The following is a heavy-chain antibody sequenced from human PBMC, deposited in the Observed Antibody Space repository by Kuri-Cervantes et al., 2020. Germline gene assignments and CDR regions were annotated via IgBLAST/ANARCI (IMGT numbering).Heavy chain of an antibody. Sequence: GASLKISCAASGFTFSSYSMNWVRQAPGKGLEWVSSISSSSSYIYYADSVKGRFTISRDNAKNSLYLQMNSLRAEDTAVYYCARVLEVVPAAILDPDAFDIWGQGTMVTVSS. CDR1: GFTFSSYS. V-gene: IGHV3-21*01. CDR2: ISSSSSYI. CDR3: ARVLEVVPAAILDPDAFDI. D-gene: IGHD2-2*02. J-gene: IGHJ3*02.